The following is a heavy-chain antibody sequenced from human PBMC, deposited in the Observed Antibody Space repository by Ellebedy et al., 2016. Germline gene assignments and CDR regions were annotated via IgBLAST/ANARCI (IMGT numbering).Heavy chain of an antibody. CDR3: ARAPMDARLDY. J-gene: IGHJ4*02. CDR2: INHSGST. CDR1: GGSFSGYY. Sequence: SETLSLTCAVYGGSFSGYYWSWIRQPPGKGLEWIGEINHSGSTNYNPSLKSRVTISVDTSKNQFSLKLSSVTAADTAVYYCARAPMDARLDYWGQGTLVTVSS. D-gene: IGHD3-10*01. V-gene: IGHV4-34*01.